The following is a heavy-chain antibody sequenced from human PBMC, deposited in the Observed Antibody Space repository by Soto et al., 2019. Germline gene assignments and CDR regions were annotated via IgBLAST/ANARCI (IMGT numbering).Heavy chain of an antibody. Sequence: GGSLRLSCVASGFTFRSYAMHGVRQTPGKGLEWVAVISYDGSNKHYADSVKGRFSISRDNSKNMLYLQMDSLSTEDTAVYYCVRSMIIVVRLIGLDYWGQGTLVTVSS. J-gene: IGHJ4*02. D-gene: IGHD3-22*01. CDR1: GFTFRSYA. CDR3: VRSMIIVVRLIGLDY. V-gene: IGHV3-30-3*01. CDR2: ISYDGSNK.